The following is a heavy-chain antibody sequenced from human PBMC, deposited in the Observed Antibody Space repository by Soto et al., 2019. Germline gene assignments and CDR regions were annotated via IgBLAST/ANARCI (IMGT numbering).Heavy chain of an antibody. D-gene: IGHD2-15*01. CDR3: ARDGYCSGGSCYYRLKPYYYGMDV. CDR2: IYYSGST. Sequence: QVQLQESGPGLVKPSQTLSLTCTVSGGSISSGGYYWSWIRQHPGKGLEWIGYIYYSGSTYYNPSLKSRVTISVDTSKNQFSLKLSSVTAADTAVYYCARDGYCSGGSCYYRLKPYYYGMDVWGQGTTVTVSS. CDR1: GGSISSGGYY. J-gene: IGHJ6*02. V-gene: IGHV4-31*03.